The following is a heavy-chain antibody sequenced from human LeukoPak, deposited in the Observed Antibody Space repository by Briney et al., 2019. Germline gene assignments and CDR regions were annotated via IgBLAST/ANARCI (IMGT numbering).Heavy chain of an antibody. V-gene: IGHV3-21*01. CDR1: GFTFSSYS. CDR3: AGSEIDWLLSDV. J-gene: IGHJ6*04. CDR2: ISSSSSYI. D-gene: IGHD3-9*01. Sequence: PGGSLRLSCAASGFTFSSYSMNWVSQAPGKGLEWVSSISSSSSYIYYADSVKGRFTISRDNAKNSLYLQMNSLRAEDTAVYYCAGSEIDWLLSDVWGKGTTVTISS.